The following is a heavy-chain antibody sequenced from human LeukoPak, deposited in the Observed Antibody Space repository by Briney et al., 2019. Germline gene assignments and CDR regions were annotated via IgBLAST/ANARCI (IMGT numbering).Heavy chain of an antibody. CDR2: INPNSGGT. CDR3: ARDRRGYDSLSYYYYMDV. J-gene: IGHJ6*03. V-gene: IGHV1-2*02. CDR1: GYTFTGYY. Sequence: GASVKVSFRASGYTFTGYYMHWVRQAPGQGLEWRGWINPNSGGTNYAQKFKGRVTMTRDTSISTAYMELSRLRSDDTAVYYCARDRRGYDSLSYYYYMDVWGKGTTVTVSS. D-gene: IGHD5-12*01.